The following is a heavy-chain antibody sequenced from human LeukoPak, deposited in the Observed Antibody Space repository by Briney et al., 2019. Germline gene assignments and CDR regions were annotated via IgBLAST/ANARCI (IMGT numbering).Heavy chain of an antibody. V-gene: IGHV3-23*01. CDR2: ISGSGGST. Sequence: GGSLRLSCAASGFTLSSYAMSWVRQAPGKGLEWVSAISGSGGSTYYADSVKGRFTISRDNSKNTLYLQMNSLRAEGTAVYYCAKRGGFGELLYPFDYWGQGTLVTVSS. J-gene: IGHJ4*02. CDR1: GFTLSSYA. D-gene: IGHD3-10*01. CDR3: AKRGGFGELLYPFDY.